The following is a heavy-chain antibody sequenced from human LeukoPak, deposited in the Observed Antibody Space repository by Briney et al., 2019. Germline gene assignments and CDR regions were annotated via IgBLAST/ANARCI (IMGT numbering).Heavy chain of an antibody. D-gene: IGHD3-22*01. CDR3: ARGRQLGMGSSAYRDDY. CDR1: GYTFTGYY. CDR2: INPNSGDT. V-gene: IGHV1-2*02. Sequence: AASVKVSCKASGYTFTGYYMHWVRQAPGQGLEWMGWINPNSGDTNYAQNFQGRVTMTRDTSISTAYMELSSLRSDDTAVYYCARGRQLGMGSSAYRDDYWGQGTLVTVPS. J-gene: IGHJ4*02.